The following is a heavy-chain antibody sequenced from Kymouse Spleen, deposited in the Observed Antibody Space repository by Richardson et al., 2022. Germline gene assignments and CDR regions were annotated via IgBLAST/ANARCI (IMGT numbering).Heavy chain of an antibody. D-gene: IGHD3-9*01. CDR3: AREDDILTGYYNVDAFDI. V-gene: IGHV3-20*d01. CDR1: GFTFDDYG. Sequence: EVQLVESGGGVVRPGGSLRLSCAASGFTFDDYGMSWVRQAPGKGLEWVSGINWNGGSTGYADSVKGRFTISRDNAKNSLYLQMNSLRAEDTALYYCAREDDILTGYYNVDAFDIWGQGTMVTVSS. J-gene: IGHJ3*02. CDR2: INWNGGST.